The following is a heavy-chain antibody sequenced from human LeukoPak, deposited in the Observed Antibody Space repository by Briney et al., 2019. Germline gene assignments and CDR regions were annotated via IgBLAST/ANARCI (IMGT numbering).Heavy chain of an antibody. D-gene: IGHD3-22*01. Sequence: ASVKVSCKVSGYTLTELSMHWVRQAPGKGLEWMGGFDPEDGETIYAQKFQGRVTMTEDTSTDTAYMELSSLRSEDTAVYYCATDRTRDDSSGYCYRWGQGTLVTVSS. J-gene: IGHJ4*02. CDR3: ATDRTRDDSSGYCYR. CDR1: GYTLTELS. V-gene: IGHV1-24*01. CDR2: FDPEDGET.